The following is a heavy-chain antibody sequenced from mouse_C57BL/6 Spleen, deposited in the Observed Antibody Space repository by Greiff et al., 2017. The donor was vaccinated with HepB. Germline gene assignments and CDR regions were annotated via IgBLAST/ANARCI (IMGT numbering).Heavy chain of an antibody. CDR1: GYSITSGYY. V-gene: IGHV3-6*01. CDR2: ISYDGSN. D-gene: IGHD2-3*01. CDR3: AREDDGIFAY. J-gene: IGHJ3*01. Sequence: EVQLVESGPGLVKPSQSLSLTCSVTGYSITSGYYWNWIRQFPGNKLEWMGYISYDGSNNYNPSLKNRISITRDTSKNQFFLKLNSVTTEDTATYYCAREDDGIFAYWGQGTLVTVSA.